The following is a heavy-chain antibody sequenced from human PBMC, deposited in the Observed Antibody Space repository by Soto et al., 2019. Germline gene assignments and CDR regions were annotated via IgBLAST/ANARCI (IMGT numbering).Heavy chain of an antibody. V-gene: IGHV4-59*08. Sequence: SETLSLTCTVSDGSITNYYWSWIRQPPGKGLEWIGYTYYNGRTSYNPSLKSRVTISVDTSNNQFSLKLNSVTAADTAVYYCARRQSSSWYGLWGQGTLVTVSS. J-gene: IGHJ4*02. CDR1: DGSITNYY. CDR3: ARRQSSSWYGL. CDR2: TYYNGRT. D-gene: IGHD6-13*01.